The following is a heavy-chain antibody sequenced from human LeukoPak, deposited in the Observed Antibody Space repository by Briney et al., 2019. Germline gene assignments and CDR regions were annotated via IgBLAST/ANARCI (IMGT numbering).Heavy chain of an antibody. CDR2: INPNSGGT. CDR3: ASDGYSYDYESDI. Sequence: ASVKVSCKASGYAFTSYYIHWVRQAPGQGLEWMGWINPNSGGTNYARKFQGRVTMTRDTSITTAYMELSRLRSDDTAVYSCASDGYSYDYESDIWGQGTMVTVSS. V-gene: IGHV1-2*02. D-gene: IGHD5-18*01. J-gene: IGHJ3*02. CDR1: GYAFTSYY.